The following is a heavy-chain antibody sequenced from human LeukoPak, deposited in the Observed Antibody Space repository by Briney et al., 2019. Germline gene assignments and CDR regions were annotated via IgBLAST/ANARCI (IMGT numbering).Heavy chain of an antibody. CDR1: GYTLTELS. CDR3: ASYNARYSSSWSLFDY. Sequence: ASVKVSCKVSGYTLTELSMHWVRQAAGNGLGWMGGFDPEDGETIYAQTFQGRVTMTEDTSTDTAYMELSSLRSEDTAVYYCASYNARYSSSWSLFDYWGQGTLVTVSS. V-gene: IGHV1-24*01. J-gene: IGHJ4*02. CDR2: FDPEDGET. D-gene: IGHD6-13*01.